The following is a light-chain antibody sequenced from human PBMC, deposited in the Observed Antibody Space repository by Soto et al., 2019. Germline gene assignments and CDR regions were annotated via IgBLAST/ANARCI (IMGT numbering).Light chain of an antibody. J-gene: IGKJ4*01. CDR2: DAS. Sequence: EIVLTQSPATLSLSPGERATLSCRASQSISSYLAWYQQKPGQAPRLLIYDASNRATGIPARFSGSGSGTDFTLTISSLEPEDFAVYYCQNRINWPLNFGGGTKVDIK. CDR1: QSISSY. CDR3: QNRINWPLN. V-gene: IGKV3-11*01.